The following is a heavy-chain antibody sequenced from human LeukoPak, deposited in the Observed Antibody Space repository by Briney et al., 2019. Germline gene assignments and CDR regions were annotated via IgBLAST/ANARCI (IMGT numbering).Heavy chain of an antibody. Sequence: PSETLSLTCTVSGGSISSYYWSWIRQPPGKGLEWIGYIYYSGSTNYNPSLKSRVTISVDTSKNQFSLKLSSVTAADTAVYYCARARGKPTVTTFYYGMDVWGQGTTVTVSS. J-gene: IGHJ6*02. CDR3: ARARGKPTVTTFYYGMDV. V-gene: IGHV4-59*08. D-gene: IGHD4-17*01. CDR1: GGSISSYY. CDR2: IYYSGST.